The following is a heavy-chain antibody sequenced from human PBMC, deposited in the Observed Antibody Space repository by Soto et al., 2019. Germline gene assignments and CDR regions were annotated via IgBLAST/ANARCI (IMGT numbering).Heavy chain of an antibody. Sequence: QEQLVESGGGVVQPGRSLRLSCAASGFTFSNYGIHWVRQAPGKGLEWVAVIWFDGSNEYYADSVKGRFSTSRDNSKNTVYLQMISLRADDTAVYYCAREGGSGSYYAFDIWGQGTMVTVSS. J-gene: IGHJ3*02. V-gene: IGHV3-33*01. CDR2: IWFDGSNE. CDR1: GFTFSNYG. CDR3: AREGGSGSYYAFDI. D-gene: IGHD3-10*01.